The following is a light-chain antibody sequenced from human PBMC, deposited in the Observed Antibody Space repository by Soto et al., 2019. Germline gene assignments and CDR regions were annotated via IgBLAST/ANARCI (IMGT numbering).Light chain of an antibody. CDR3: GSWDNSLTSSWV. J-gene: IGLJ3*02. Sequence: QSALAQPPSASGSPGQSVTISCTGSGSDIGAYNFVSWYQQHPGKAPKLMIFGVTERPSGVPDRFSGSKSGNTASLTVSGLQTEDEADYYCGSWDNSLTSSWVFGGGTKLTVL. CDR1: GSDIGAYNF. CDR2: GVT. V-gene: IGLV2-8*01.